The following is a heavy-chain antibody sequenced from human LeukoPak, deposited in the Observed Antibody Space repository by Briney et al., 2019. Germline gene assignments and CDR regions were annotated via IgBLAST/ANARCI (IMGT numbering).Heavy chain of an antibody. CDR3: AREAGGRYSPYYYGMDV. CDR2: ISYDGSNK. CDR1: GFTFGSYA. D-gene: IGHD3-9*01. Sequence: GGSLRLSCVASGFTFGSYAMHWVRQAPGKGLEWVAVISYDGSNKYYADSVKGRFTISRDNSKNTLYLQMNSLRAEDTAVYYCAREAGGRYSPYYYGMDVWGQGTTVTVSS. J-gene: IGHJ6*02. V-gene: IGHV3-30-3*01.